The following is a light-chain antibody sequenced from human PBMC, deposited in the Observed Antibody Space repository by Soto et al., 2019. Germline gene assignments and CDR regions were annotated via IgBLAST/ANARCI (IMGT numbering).Light chain of an antibody. J-gene: IGKJ5*01. V-gene: IGKV3-20*01. CDR3: QQYGTSPP. CDR2: GAS. CDR1: QSVSSSY. Sequence: EIVLTQSPVTLSLSPGERATLSCRASQSVSSSYLAWYQQKPGQAPRLLIYGASTRATGIPDRFSGSGSGTDFTLTISRLEPEDFAVYYCQQYGTSPPFGHGTRLEIK.